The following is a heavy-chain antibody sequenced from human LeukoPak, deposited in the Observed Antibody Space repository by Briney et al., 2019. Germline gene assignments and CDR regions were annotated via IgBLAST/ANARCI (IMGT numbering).Heavy chain of an antibody. CDR1: GFTFGSYA. J-gene: IGHJ1*01. D-gene: IGHD1-26*01. V-gene: IGHV3-23*01. CDR3: AKKVVVGATSPYSDFQD. Sequence: GGSLRLSCVASGFTFGSYAMSWVRQAPGKGLEWVSAISGSGVTTHYAGSVKGRFSISRDNSKNTLYLQMNSLRAEDTALYYCAKKVVVGATSPYSDFQDWGQGTLVTVSS. CDR2: ISGSGVTT.